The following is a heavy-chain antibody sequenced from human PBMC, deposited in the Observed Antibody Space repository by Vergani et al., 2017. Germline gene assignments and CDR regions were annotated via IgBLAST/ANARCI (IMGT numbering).Heavy chain of an antibody. CDR1: GGTFSSYA. J-gene: IGHJ6*02. Sequence: QVQLVQSGAEVKKPGSSVKVSCKASGGTFSSYAISWVRQAPGQGLEWMGRIIPIFGTANYAQKFQGRVTIPADESTSTAYMELSSLRSEDTAVYYCARDQVVAATLYYYYDGMDVWGQGTTVTVSS. D-gene: IGHD2-15*01. CDR3: ARDQVVAATLYYYYDGMDV. V-gene: IGHV1-69*18. CDR2: IIPIFGTA.